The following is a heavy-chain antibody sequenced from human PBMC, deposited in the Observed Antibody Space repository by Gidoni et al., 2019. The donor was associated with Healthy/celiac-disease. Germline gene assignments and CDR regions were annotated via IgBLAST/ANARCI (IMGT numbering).Heavy chain of an antibody. CDR3: ARDHYYDSSGYYWRGSGVDAFDI. Sequence: QVQLQESGPGLVKPSETLSLTCTVSGGSISSYYWSWIRQPPGKGLEWIGYIYYSGSTNYNPSLKSRVTISVDTSKNQFSLKLSSVTAADTAVYYCARDHYYDSSGYYWRGSGVDAFDIWGQGTMVTVSS. J-gene: IGHJ3*02. V-gene: IGHV4-59*01. CDR2: IYYSGST. D-gene: IGHD3-22*01. CDR1: GGSISSYY.